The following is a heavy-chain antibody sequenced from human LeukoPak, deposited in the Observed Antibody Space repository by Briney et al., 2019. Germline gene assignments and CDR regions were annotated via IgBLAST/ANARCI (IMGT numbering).Heavy chain of an antibody. CDR1: GYTFTSYG. J-gene: IGHJ4*02. Sequence: ASVKVSCKASGYTFTSYGISWVRQAPGQGLEWVGWISAYNGNTNYAQKLQGRVTMTTDTSTSTAYMELRSLRSDDTAVYYCARDLSPYSSSSPVDYWGQGTLVTVSS. CDR3: ARDLSPYSSSSPVDY. D-gene: IGHD6-6*01. V-gene: IGHV1-18*01. CDR2: ISAYNGNT.